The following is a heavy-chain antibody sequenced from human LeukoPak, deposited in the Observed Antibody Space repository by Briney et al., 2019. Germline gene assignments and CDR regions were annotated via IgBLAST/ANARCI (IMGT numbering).Heavy chain of an antibody. D-gene: IGHD1-7*01. CDR1: GSTLSIYE. Sequence: GGSLRLSCAASGSTLSIYEMNWVRQAPGKGLEVISYITSSGAAIYADSVRGRFTVSRDNAKNSANLQMNSLRGEDTGIYYCARARGTSSGSNWFDPWGQGTLVTVSS. V-gene: IGHV3-48*03. J-gene: IGHJ5*02. CDR3: ARARGTSSGSNWFDP. CDR2: ITSSGAAI.